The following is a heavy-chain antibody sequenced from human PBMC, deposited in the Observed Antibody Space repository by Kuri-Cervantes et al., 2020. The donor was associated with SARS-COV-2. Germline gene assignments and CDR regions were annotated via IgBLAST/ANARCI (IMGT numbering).Heavy chain of an antibody. D-gene: IGHD6-19*01. CDR2: ISAYNGNT. V-gene: IGHV1-18*04. CDR1: GYTFTGYY. CDR3: ARVIIAVAGTDAFDI. Sequence: GGSLRLSCKASGYTFTGYYMHWVRQAPGQGLEWMGWISAYNGNTNYAQKLQGRVTMTTDTSTSTAYMELRSLRSDDTAVYYCARVIIAVAGTDAFDIWGQGTMVTVSS. J-gene: IGHJ3*02.